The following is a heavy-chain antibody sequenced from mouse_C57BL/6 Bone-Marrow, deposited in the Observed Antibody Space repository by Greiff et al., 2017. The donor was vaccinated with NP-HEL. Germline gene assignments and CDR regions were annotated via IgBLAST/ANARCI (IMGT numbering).Heavy chain of an antibody. V-gene: IGHV5-6*02. CDR2: ISSGGSYT. Sequence: DVMLVESGGDLVKPGGSLKLSCAASGFTFSSYGMSWVRQTPDKRLEWVATISSGGSYTYYPDSVKGRFTISRDNAKNTLYLQMGSLKSEDTAMYYCARNWDPDCWGQGTTLTVSA. CDR3: ARNWDPDC. J-gene: IGHJ2*01. D-gene: IGHD4-1*01. CDR1: GFTFSSYG.